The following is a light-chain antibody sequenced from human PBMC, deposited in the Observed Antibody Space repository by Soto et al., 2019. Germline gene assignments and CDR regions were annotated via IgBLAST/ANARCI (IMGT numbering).Light chain of an antibody. V-gene: IGKV3-20*01. CDR2: AAS. Sequence: EIVLTQSPWTLSFSARQRSTRSVGSSQSISSSYLAWYQQKPGQAPRLLIYAASSRATGIPDRFSASGSGTDFTLTISRLEQEDFAGYDGQRDGKSSLTVGGETEVDIK. CDR1: QSISSSY. J-gene: IGKJ4*01. CDR3: QRDGKSSLT.